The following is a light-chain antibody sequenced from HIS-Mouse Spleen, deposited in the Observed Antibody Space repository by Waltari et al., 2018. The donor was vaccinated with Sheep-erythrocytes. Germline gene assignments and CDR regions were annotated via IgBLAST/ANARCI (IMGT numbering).Light chain of an antibody. Sequence: QSALTQPASVSGSPGQSITISCTGTSSYVGGYNYVPWYQQHPGKAPKLMIYDVSNRPSGVSNRFSGSKSGNTASLTISGLQAEDEADYYCSSYTSSSTSWVFGGGTKLTVL. J-gene: IGLJ3*02. CDR2: DVS. V-gene: IGLV2-14*03. CDR1: SSYVGGYNY. CDR3: SSYTSSSTSWV.